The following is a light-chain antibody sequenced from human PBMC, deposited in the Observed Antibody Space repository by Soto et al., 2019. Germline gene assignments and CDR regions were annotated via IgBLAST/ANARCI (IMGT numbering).Light chain of an antibody. CDR3: ETWDSNTHRV. V-gene: IGLV4-60*02. Sequence: QSALTQSSSASASLGSSVKLTCTLSSGHSSYIIAWHQQQPGKAPRYLMKLEGSGSYNKGSGVPDRFSGSSSGADRYLTISNLQFEDEADYYCETWDSNTHRVFGGGTKVTVL. J-gene: IGLJ3*02. CDR1: SGHSSYI. CDR2: LEGSGSY.